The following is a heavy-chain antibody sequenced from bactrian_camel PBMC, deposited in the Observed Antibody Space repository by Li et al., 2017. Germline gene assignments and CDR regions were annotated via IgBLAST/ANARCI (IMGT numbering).Heavy chain of an antibody. CDR2: ISSGGSRT. CDR3: ATDLRGWDDHSY. V-gene: IGHV3S31*01. J-gene: IGHJ4*01. D-gene: IGHD5*01. Sequence: VQLVESGGGLVQPGGSLRLSCTASGFSFNMYPMSWVRQAPGKGLDWVSAISSGGSRTYYADSVKGRFTISRDNAKNTLYLQLNSLKSEDTAMYYCATDLRGWDDHSYWGQGTQVTVS. CDR1: GFSFNMYP.